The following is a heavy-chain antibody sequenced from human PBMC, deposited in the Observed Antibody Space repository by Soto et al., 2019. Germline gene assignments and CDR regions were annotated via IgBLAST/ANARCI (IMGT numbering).Heavy chain of an antibody. CDR3: ARERRGYCSSTSCLNYYYYYGMDV. V-gene: IGHV4-34*01. Sequence: SETLSLTCAVYGGSFSGYYWSWIRQPPGKGLEWIGEINHSGSTNYNPSLKSRVTISVDTSKNQFSLRPSSVTAADTAVYYCARERRGYCSSTSCLNYYYYYGMDVWGQGTTVTVSS. CDR2: INHSGST. CDR1: GGSFSGYY. D-gene: IGHD2-2*01. J-gene: IGHJ6*02.